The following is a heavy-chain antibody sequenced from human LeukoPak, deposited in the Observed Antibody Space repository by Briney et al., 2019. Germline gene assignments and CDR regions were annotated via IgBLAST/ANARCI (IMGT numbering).Heavy chain of an antibody. J-gene: IGHJ4*02. V-gene: IGHV3-23*01. CDR3: AKHIVAGISYYFEH. D-gene: IGHD6-19*01. Sequence: GGSLRLSCAASGFTFSDYYMSWIRQAPGKGLEWVSGISGSGGSVYYADSVKGRFTISRDNSKNILYLQMKNLRVEHTAVYYCAKHIVAGISYYFEHWGQGIPVTVSS. CDR2: ISGSGGSV. CDR1: GFTFSDYY.